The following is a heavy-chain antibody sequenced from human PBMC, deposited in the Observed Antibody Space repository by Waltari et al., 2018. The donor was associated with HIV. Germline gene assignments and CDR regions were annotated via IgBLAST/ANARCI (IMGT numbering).Heavy chain of an antibody. Sequence: QVQMQESGPGLVKPSQTLSLTCTVSGGPISNGVYYWSWIRQHPGKGLQWIGYIYDSGRTYYNPSLRSLVTLSVDTSKNQFSLKVKSVTAADTAMYYCARDRDGSGALDYWGQGNLVTVSA. J-gene: IGHJ4*02. V-gene: IGHV4-31*01. D-gene: IGHD3-10*01. CDR2: IYDSGRT. CDR1: GGPISNGVYY. CDR3: ARDRDGSGALDY.